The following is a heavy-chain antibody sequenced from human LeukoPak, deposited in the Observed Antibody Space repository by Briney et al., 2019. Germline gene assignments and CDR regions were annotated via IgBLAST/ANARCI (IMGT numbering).Heavy chain of an antibody. J-gene: IGHJ3*02. V-gene: IGHV4-59*08. CDR1: GGSISSYY. CDR2: IYNGGST. Sequence: SETLSLTCTAPGGSISSYYWSWIRQPPGKGLECIGYIYNGGSTNYNPSLKSRVSISVDTSKNQFSLKLSSVTAADTAVYYCARSAICAFDIWGQGTMVSVCS. D-gene: IGHD3-3*01. CDR3: ARSAICAFDI.